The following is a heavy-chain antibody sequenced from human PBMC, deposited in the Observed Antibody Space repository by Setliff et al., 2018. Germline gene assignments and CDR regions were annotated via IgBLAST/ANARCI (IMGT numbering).Heavy chain of an antibody. CDR1: AYSFSGYY. V-gene: IGHV1-2*02. CDR3: AKTKGFGDGWFDP. J-gene: IGHJ5*02. Sequence: RASVKVSCKTSAYSFSGYYIHWVRQAPGQGLEWMGWINTNNGGTKHAQTFQGRVTMTRDTSITTAYMELSRLTSDDTAVYYCAKTKGFGDGWFDPWGQGTLVTVSS. D-gene: IGHD3-10*01. CDR2: INTNNGGT.